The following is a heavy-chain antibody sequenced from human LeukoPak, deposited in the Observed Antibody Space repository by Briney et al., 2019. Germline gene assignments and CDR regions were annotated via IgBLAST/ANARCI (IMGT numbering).Heavy chain of an antibody. J-gene: IGHJ4*02. CDR3: ARTEYYYDSSGYYFLDY. D-gene: IGHD3-22*01. CDR2: ISAYNGNT. CDR1: GYTFTSYG. V-gene: IGHV1-18*01. Sequence: ASVKVSCKASGYTFTSYGISWVRQAPGQGLEWMGWISAYNGNTNYAQKLQGRVTMTTDTSTSTAYMELRSLRSDDTAVYYCARTEYYYDSSGYYFLDYWGQGTLVTVSS.